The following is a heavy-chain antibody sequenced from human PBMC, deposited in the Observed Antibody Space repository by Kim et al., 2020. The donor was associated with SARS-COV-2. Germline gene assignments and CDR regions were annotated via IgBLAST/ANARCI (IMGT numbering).Heavy chain of an antibody. Sequence: SETLSLTCTVSGGSISSGGYYWSWIRQHPGKGLEWIGYIYYSGSTYYNPSLKSRVTISVDTSKNQFSLKLSSVTAADTAVYYCARDPGIAAAGIGDWGQGTLVTVSS. D-gene: IGHD6-13*01. CDR3: ARDPGIAAAGIGD. V-gene: IGHV4-31*03. CDR1: GGSISSGGYY. CDR2: IYYSGST. J-gene: IGHJ4*02.